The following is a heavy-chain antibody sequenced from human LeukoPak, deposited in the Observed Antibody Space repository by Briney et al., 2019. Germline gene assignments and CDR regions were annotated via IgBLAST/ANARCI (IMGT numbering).Heavy chain of an antibody. CDR2: INPSGGST. CDR3: TLSLSASPMHPPNDAFDI. V-gene: IGHV1-46*01. Sequence: ASVKVSCKASGYTFTSYYMHWVRQAPGQGLEWMGIINPSGGSTSYAQKFQGRVTMTRDMSTSTVYMELSSLRSEDTAVYYCTLSLSASPMHPPNDAFDIWGQGTKVTVSS. CDR1: GYTFTSYY. J-gene: IGHJ3*02. D-gene: IGHD6-6*01.